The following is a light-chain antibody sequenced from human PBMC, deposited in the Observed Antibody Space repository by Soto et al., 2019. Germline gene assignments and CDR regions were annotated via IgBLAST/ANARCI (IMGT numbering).Light chain of an antibody. CDR3: ASRDDSVNGHV. J-gene: IGLJ3*02. CDR1: SSNIGSND. V-gene: IGLV1-44*01. Sequence: QTVVTQPPSASGTPGQRVTISCNGSSSNIGSNDVYWYQQLPGTAPKLLIHGNHRRPSGVPDRFSGSKSGTSASLAISGLQSEDESDYYCASRDDSVNGHVFGGGTKLTIL. CDR2: GNH.